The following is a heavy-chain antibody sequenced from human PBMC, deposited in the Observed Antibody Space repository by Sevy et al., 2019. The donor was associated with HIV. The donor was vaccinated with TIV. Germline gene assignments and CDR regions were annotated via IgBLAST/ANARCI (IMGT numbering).Heavy chain of an antibody. D-gene: IGHD3-16*01. J-gene: IGHJ4*02. CDR2: ISYDESKK. V-gene: IGHV3-30*18. Sequence: GGSLRLSCVTSGFTSKKFGMHWVRQAPGKEPEWVAIISYDESKKYYADSVKGRFTISRDISKNTLYLQMDRLTTEDTAVYYCAKDLYYYEPKSFPDYWGQGTQVTVSS. CDR3: AKDLYYYEPKSFPDY. CDR1: GFTSKKFG.